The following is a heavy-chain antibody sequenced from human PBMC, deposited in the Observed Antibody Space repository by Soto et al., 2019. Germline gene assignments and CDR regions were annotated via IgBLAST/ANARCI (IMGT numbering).Heavy chain of an antibody. CDR1: GFTFSSYS. V-gene: IGHV3-21*01. D-gene: IGHD2-2*01. CDR2: ISSSSSYI. J-gene: IGHJ6*02. CDR3: ARGTVGYCSSTSCSNYYYYGMDV. Sequence: GGSLRLSCAASGFTFSSYSMNWVRQAPGKGLEWVSSISSSSSYIYYADSVKGRFTISRDNAKNSLYLQMNSLRAEDTAVYYCARGTVGYCSSTSCSNYYYYGMDVWGQGTTVTVSS.